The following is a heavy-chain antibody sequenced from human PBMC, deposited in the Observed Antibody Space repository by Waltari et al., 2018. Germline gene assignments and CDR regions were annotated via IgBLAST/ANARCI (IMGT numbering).Heavy chain of an antibody. V-gene: IGHV4-34*01. D-gene: IGHD6-13*01. CDR3: ARGRKGYSSSWYAINWFDP. Sequence: QVQLQQWGAGLLKPSETLSLTCAVYGGSFSGYYWSWIRQPPGKGLEWIGEINHSGSTNYNPSLRSRVTISVDTTMNQFSLKLSSVTDANTAVYYCARGRKGYSSSWYAINWFDPWGQGTLVTVAS. CDR2: INHSGST. J-gene: IGHJ5*02. CDR1: GGSFSGYY.